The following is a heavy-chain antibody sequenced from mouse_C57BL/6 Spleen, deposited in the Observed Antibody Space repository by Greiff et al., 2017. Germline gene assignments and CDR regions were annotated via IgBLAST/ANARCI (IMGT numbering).Heavy chain of an antibody. D-gene: IGHD1-1*01. J-gene: IGHJ3*01. V-gene: IGHV1-15*01. Sequence: VKLVESGAELVRPGASVTLSCKASGYTFTDYEMHWVKQTPVHGLEWIGAIDPETGGTAYNQKFKGKAILTADKSSSTAYMELRSLTSEDSAVYYGTRGDYGSSPAWFAYWGQGTLVTVSA. CDR1: GYTFTDYE. CDR3: TRGDYGSSPAWFAY. CDR2: IDPETGGT.